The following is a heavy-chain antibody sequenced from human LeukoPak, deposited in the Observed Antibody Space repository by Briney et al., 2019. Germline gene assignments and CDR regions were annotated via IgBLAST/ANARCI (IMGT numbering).Heavy chain of an antibody. CDR1: GFTFSSYA. V-gene: IGHV3-23*01. J-gene: IGHJ4*02. D-gene: IGHD1-7*01. Sequence: GSLRLSCAASGFTFSSYAMSWVRQAPGKGLEWVSAISGSGGSTYYADSVKGRFTISRDNSKNTLYLQMNSLRAEDTAVYYCAKDLRPGITGTTSTFDYWGQGTLVTVSS. CDR2: ISGSGGST. CDR3: AKDLRPGITGTTSTFDY.